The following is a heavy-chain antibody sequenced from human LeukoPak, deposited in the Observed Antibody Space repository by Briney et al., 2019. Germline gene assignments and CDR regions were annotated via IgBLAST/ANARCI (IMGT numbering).Heavy chain of an antibody. D-gene: IGHD6-13*01. Sequence: SETLSLTCAVSGDSISGNNWWSWVRQPPGKGLEWIGEIYHSGSTNYNPSLKSRVTISVDKSKNQFSLKLSSVTAADTAVYYCARAHSSTLYFDYWGQGTLVTVSS. CDR1: GDSISGNNW. CDR3: ARAHSSTLYFDY. V-gene: IGHV4-4*02. J-gene: IGHJ4*02. CDR2: IYHSGST.